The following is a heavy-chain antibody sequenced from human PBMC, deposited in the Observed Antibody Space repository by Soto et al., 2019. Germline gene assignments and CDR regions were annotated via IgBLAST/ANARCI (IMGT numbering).Heavy chain of an antibody. CDR3: ATDLPGYRGVDY. D-gene: IGHD5-12*01. J-gene: IGHJ4*02. Sequence: EVQLVESGGVVVQPGGSLRLSWAASGFTFDDYTMHWVRQAPGKGLEWVSLISWDGGTTYYTDSVKGRFTISRDNTKNPLYLQMNSLRTAVTALYYCATDLPGYRGVDYWGQGTLATVSS. CDR1: GFTFDDYT. CDR2: ISWDGGTT. V-gene: IGHV3-43*01.